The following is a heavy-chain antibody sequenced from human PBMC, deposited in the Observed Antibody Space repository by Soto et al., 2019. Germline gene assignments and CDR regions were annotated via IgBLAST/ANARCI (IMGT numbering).Heavy chain of an antibody. Sequence: GGPLRLSCAASGFTFSSYEMNWVRQAPGKGLEWVSYISSSGSTIYYADSVKGRFTISRDNAKNSLYMQMNSLRAEDTAVYYCARDIMVRGVIEYYYGMDVWGQGTTVTVSS. J-gene: IGHJ6*02. CDR2: ISSSGSTI. V-gene: IGHV3-48*03. CDR3: ARDIMVRGVIEYYYGMDV. CDR1: GFTFSSYE. D-gene: IGHD3-10*01.